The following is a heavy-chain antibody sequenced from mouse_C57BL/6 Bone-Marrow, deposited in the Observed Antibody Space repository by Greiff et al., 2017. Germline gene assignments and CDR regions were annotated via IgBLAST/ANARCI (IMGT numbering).Heavy chain of an antibody. D-gene: IGHD1-1*01. CDR2: IYPGNSDT. V-gene: IGHV1-5*01. CDR3: TLSYGGSSPYWYFDV. CDR1: GYTFTSYW. J-gene: IGHJ1*03. Sequence: EVQRVESGTVLARPGASVKMSCKTSGYTFTSYWMHWVKQRPGQGLDWIGAIYPGNSDTSYNQKFKGKAKLTAVTSASTAYMELSSLTNEDSAVYYCTLSYGGSSPYWYFDVWGTGTTVTVSS.